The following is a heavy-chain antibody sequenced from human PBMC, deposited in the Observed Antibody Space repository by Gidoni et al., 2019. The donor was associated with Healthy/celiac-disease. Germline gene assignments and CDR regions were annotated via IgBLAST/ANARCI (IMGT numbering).Heavy chain of an antibody. J-gene: IGHJ4*02. CDR3: ARDGSSNGYNGGTFDY. Sequence: QVQLQESGPGLVKPSETLSLTCTVSGYSIRSGYDWGWIRQPQGKGLEWIGRIYHSGRTYYNPSLKSRVTISVDTSKNQFSLKMSSVTAADTAVYYCARDGSSNGYNGGTFDYWGQGTLVTVSS. V-gene: IGHV4-38-2*02. D-gene: IGHD5-12*01. CDR1: GYSIRSGYD. CDR2: IYHSGRT.